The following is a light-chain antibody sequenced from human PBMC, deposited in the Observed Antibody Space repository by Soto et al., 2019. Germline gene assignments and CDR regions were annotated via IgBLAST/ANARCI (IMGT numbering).Light chain of an antibody. V-gene: IGKV1-5*03. CDR2: QAS. CDR1: QSISRQ. CDR3: LQYRSYWT. J-gene: IGKJ1*01. Sequence: DIQMTQSPSTLSASVGDRVSITCRASQSISRQLAWYQQKQGKAPNLLIYQASNLETGVPSRFTGSGSRTEFTLTISSLQPDDLASYYCLQYRSYWTFGQGTKVEVK.